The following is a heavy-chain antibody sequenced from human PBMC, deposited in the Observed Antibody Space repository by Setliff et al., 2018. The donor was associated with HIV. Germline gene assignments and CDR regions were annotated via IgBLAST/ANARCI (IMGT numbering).Heavy chain of an antibody. CDR1: GYSLTSGYY. CDR3: ASANWNYLGYWFDP. D-gene: IGHD1-7*01. V-gene: IGHV4-38-2*01. CDR2: IHDSGMT. Sequence: SETLSLTCGVSGYSLTSGYYWGWIRQPPGKGLEWIGSIHDSGMTYYNPPLKSRFTISVDPSKIQFSLKLSSVTATDTAMYYCASANWNYLGYWFDPWGQGTLVTVSS. J-gene: IGHJ5*02.